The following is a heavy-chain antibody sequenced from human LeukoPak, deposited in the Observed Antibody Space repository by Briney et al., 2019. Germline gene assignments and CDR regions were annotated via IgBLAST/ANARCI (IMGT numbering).Heavy chain of an antibody. Sequence: GGSLRLSCATSGFTFSSYGMSWVRQAPGKGLDWVSSISGSGGSTYYADSVKGRFTISRDNSKNTLYLQMNSLRAEDTAVYYCASASKVVTAIQAQYFQHWGQGTLVTVSS. CDR1: GFTFSSYG. D-gene: IGHD2-21*02. CDR3: ASASKVVTAIQAQYFQH. CDR2: ISGSGGST. V-gene: IGHV3-23*01. J-gene: IGHJ1*01.